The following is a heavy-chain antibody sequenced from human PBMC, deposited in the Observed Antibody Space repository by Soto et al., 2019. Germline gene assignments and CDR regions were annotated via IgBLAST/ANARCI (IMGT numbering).Heavy chain of an antibody. V-gene: IGHV3-7*03. Sequence: GGSLRLSCAISGFTFSSYWMSWVRQAPGKGLEWVANIKQDGSQEYYVDSVKGRFTISRDNAKNSLYLQMNSLRAEDTAVYFCAKDNGNYGSGSFFHWGPGTLVTVSS. D-gene: IGHD3-10*01. J-gene: IGHJ4*02. CDR2: IKQDGSQE. CDR3: AKDNGNYGSGSFFH. CDR1: GFTFSSYW.